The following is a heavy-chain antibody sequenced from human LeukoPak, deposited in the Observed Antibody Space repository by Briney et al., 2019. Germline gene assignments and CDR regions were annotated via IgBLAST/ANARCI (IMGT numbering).Heavy chain of an antibody. J-gene: IGHJ4*02. CDR3: AKNDQYQLLSAFDY. CDR2: ISGSGGST. Sequence: PGGSLRLSCAASGFTFSNYAMSWVRQAPGKGLEWVSAISGSGGSTYYADSVKGRFTISRDNSKNTLYLQMNSLRAEDTAVYYCAKNDQYQLLSAFDYWGQGTLVTVSS. V-gene: IGHV3-23*01. CDR1: GFTFSNYA. D-gene: IGHD2-2*01.